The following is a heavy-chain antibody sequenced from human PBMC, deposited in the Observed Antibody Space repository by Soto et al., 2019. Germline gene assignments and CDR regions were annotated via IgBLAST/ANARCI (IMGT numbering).Heavy chain of an antibody. J-gene: IGHJ3*02. D-gene: IGHD3-22*01. V-gene: IGHV4-30-4*01. Sequence: PSETLSLTCTVSGGSINSGDYYWSWIRQPPGKGLEWIGYIYYSGSTYHNPSLKSRINISLETAKNQFSLSLNSVTVADTALYYCATVPTYYYDRTGYANSFDIWGPGTMVTVSS. CDR3: ATVPTYYYDRTGYANSFDI. CDR1: GGSINSGDYY. CDR2: IYYSGST.